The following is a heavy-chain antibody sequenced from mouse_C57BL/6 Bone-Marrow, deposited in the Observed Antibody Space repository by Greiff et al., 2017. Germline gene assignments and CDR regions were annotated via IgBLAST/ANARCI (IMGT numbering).Heavy chain of an antibody. CDR3: ARGTTVVATDYAMDY. V-gene: IGHV5-9*01. CDR2: ISGGGGNT. J-gene: IGHJ4*01. CDR1: GFTFSSYT. D-gene: IGHD1-1*01. Sequence: EVKVVESGGGLVKPGGSLKLSCAASGFTFSSYTMSWVRQTPEKRLEWVATISGGGGNTYYPDRVKGRFTISRDNAKNTLYLQMSSLRSEDTALYYCARGTTVVATDYAMDYWGQGTSGTVSS.